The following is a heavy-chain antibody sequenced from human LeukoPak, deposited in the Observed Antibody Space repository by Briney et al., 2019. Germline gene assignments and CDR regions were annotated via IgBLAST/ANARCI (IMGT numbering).Heavy chain of an antibody. CDR1: GGSISSYY. V-gene: IGHV4-59*08. D-gene: IGHD6-13*01. J-gene: IGHJ5*02. CDR2: IYYSGST. CDR3: ARVGVGSTWYGSWFDP. Sequence: TSETLSLTCTVSGGSISSYYWSWIRQPPGKGLEWIGYIYYSGSTNYNPSLKSRVTISVDTSKNQFSLKLSSVTAADTAVYYCARVGVGSTWYGSWFDPWGQGTLVTVSS.